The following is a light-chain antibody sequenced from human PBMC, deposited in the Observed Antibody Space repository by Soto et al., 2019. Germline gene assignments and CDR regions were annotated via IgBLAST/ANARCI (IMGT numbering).Light chain of an antibody. J-gene: IGLJ1*01. Sequence: QSALTQPASVSGSPGQSITISCTGTSSDIGGYNYVSWYQQDSGKAPKLNIYAVTDRPSGVSSRFSGSKSGNTAFLTISGLQAEDEADYYCTSYTRSSTYVFGTGTKLTVL. CDR1: SSDIGGYNY. CDR3: TSYTRSSTYV. V-gene: IGLV2-14*01. CDR2: AVT.